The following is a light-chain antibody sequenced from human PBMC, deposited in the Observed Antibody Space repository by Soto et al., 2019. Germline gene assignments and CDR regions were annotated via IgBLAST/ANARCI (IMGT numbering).Light chain of an antibody. V-gene: IGLV3-21*04. CDR3: QVWDSSSDHWV. CDR1: NIGSKS. Sequence: SYELTQPPSVSVAPGKTARITCGGNNIGSKSVHWYQLKPGQAPVMVIHYDRDRPSGIPERFSGSNSGNTATLTISRVEAGDEADYYCQVWDSSSDHWVFGGGTKLTVL. CDR2: YDR. J-gene: IGLJ3*02.